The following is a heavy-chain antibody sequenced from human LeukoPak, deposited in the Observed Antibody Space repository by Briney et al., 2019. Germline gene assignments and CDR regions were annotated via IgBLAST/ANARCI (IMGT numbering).Heavy chain of an antibody. V-gene: IGHV4-59*01. CDR2: IYYSGST. Sequence: SETLSLTCTVSGGSISSYYWGRIRRPPGKGLEWIGYIYYSGSTNYNPSLKSRVTISVDTSKNQFSLKLSSVTAADTAVYYCATDYGDGYWYFDLWGRGTLVTVSS. CDR3: ATDYGDGYWYFDL. J-gene: IGHJ2*01. D-gene: IGHD4-17*01. CDR1: GGSISSYY.